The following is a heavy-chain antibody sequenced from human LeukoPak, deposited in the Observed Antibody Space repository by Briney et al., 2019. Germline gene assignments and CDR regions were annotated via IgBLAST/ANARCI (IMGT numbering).Heavy chain of an antibody. J-gene: IGHJ1*01. CDR3: ARDYENCSSTSCRLFQH. V-gene: IGHV1-69*02. D-gene: IGHD2-2*01. CDR2: IIPILGIA. Sequence: SVKVSCKASRGTFSSYTISWVRQAPGQGLEWMGRIIPILGIANYAQKFQGRVTITADKSTSTAYMELSSLRSEDTAVYYCARDYENCSSTSCRLFQHWGQGTLVTVSS. CDR1: RGTFSSYT.